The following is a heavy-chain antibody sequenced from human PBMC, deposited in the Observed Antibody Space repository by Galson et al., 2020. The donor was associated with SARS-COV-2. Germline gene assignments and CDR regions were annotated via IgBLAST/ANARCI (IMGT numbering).Heavy chain of an antibody. CDR1: GYSISSGYY. Sequence: SETLSLTCTVSGYSISSGYYWGWIRQPPGKGLEWIGSIYHSRSTYYNPSLKSRVTISVDTSKNQSSLKLSSVTAADTAVYYCARVEPLYYYGMDGWGHGATVTFSS. J-gene: IGHJ6*02. CDR3: ARVEPLYYYGMDG. D-gene: IGHD1-1*01. V-gene: IGHV4-38-2*02. CDR2: IYHSRST.